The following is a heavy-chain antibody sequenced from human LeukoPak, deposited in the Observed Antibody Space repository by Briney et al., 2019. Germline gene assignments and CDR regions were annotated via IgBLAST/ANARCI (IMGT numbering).Heavy chain of an antibody. CDR3: ARDRMASITIFGVVIRPNWFDP. CDR2: IYHSGST. CDR1: GYSISSGYY. V-gene: IGHV4-38-2*02. Sequence: SETLSLTCAVSGYSISSGYYWGWIRQPPGKGLEWIGSIYHSGSTYYNPSLKSRVTISVDTSKNQFSLKLSSVTAADTAVYYCARDRMASITIFGVVIRPNWFDPWGQGTLVTVSS. J-gene: IGHJ5*02. D-gene: IGHD3-3*01.